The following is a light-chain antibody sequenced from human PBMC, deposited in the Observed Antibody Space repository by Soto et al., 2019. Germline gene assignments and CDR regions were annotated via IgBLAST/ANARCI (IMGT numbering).Light chain of an antibody. V-gene: IGKV1-39*01. CDR2: DTS. Sequence: DIQMTQSPASLSASVRDRVTMTCRASRSISRYLSWYQQKPGKAPNLLIFDTSTLQSGVPSRFSGSGSGTDFSLTISSLQPEDFATYYCQQSDSTPWTFGQGTKVEV. CDR1: RSISRY. CDR3: QQSDSTPWT. J-gene: IGKJ1*01.